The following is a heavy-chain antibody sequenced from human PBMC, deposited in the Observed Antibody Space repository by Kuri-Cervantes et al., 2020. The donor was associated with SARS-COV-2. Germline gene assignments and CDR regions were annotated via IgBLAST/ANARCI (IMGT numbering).Heavy chain of an antibody. CDR1: GFTLGTYS. CDR2: IWYDGRNT. J-gene: IGHJ6*03. V-gene: IGHV3-33*08. Sequence: GGSLRLSCAASGFTLGTYSMNWVRQAPGKGLEWVAVIWYDGRNTYYTGSVKGRFTISRDNSKNMLYLEVNSLRAEDTAVYYCARNHSMDVWGTGTEVTVSS. CDR3: ARNHSMDV.